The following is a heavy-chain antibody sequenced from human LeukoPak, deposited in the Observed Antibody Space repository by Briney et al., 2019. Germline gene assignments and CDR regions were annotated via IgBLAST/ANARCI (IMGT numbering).Heavy chain of an antibody. Sequence: PGGSLRLSCAASGFTFSSYSMNWVRQAPGKGLEWVSSISSSSSYIYYADSVKGRFTISRDNVKNSVYLEMSSLRAEDTGVYYCASVPLFLYAWGQGTLVTVSS. CDR2: ISSSSSYI. J-gene: IGHJ4*02. D-gene: IGHD5/OR15-5a*01. CDR1: GFTFSSYS. V-gene: IGHV3-21*01. CDR3: ASVPLFLYA.